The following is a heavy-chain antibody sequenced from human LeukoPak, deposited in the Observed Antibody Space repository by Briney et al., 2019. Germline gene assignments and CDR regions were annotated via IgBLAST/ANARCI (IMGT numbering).Heavy chain of an antibody. CDR3: ARAGPLGYCSSTSCYANRGIDY. Sequence: GGSLRLSCAASGFSFNSYAISWVRQAPGKGLEWVSVISDSGSFTFYADSVRGRFTISRDNSKNTLYLQMNSLRAEDTAVYYCARAGPLGYCSSTSCYANRGIDYWGQGTLVTVSS. J-gene: IGHJ4*02. D-gene: IGHD2-2*01. V-gene: IGHV3-23*01. CDR2: ISDSGSFT. CDR1: GFSFNSYA.